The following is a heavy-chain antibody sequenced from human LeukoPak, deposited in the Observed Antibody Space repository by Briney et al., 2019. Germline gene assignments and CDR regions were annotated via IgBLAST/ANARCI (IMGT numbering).Heavy chain of an antibody. J-gene: IGHJ3*02. CDR2: ISAYNGNT. D-gene: IGHD3-22*01. V-gene: IGHV1-18*01. CDR3: ARDRYYDSSGYYGDAFDI. Sequence: ASVKVSCKASGYTFTSYGISWVRQAPGQGLEWMGWISAYNGNTNYAQKLQGRVTMTTDTSTSTAYMELRSLRSDDTAVYYCARDRYYDSSGYYGDAFDIWGQGTMVTVSS. CDR1: GYTFTSYG.